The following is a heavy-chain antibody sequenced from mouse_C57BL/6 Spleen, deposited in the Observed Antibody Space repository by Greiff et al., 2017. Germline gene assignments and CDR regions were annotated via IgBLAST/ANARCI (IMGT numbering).Heavy chain of an antibody. CDR1: GFTFSSYG. CDR3: ARQGGITTVVATDYFDY. CDR2: ISSGGSYT. D-gene: IGHD1-1*01. Sequence: DVQLVESGGDLVKPGGSLKLSCAASGFTFSSYGMSWVRQTPDKRLEWVATISSGGSYTYYPDSVKGRFTISRDNAKNTLYLQMSSLKSEDTAMYYCARQGGITTVVATDYFDYWGQGTTLTVSS. V-gene: IGHV5-6*01. J-gene: IGHJ2*01.